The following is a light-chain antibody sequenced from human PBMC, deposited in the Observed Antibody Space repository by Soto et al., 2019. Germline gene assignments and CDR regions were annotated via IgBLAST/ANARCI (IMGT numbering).Light chain of an antibody. CDR3: QQRRNWPPIT. CDR2: DAS. J-gene: IGKJ5*01. V-gene: IGKV3-11*01. CDR1: HSVSNNY. Sequence: EIVLTQSPGTLSLSPGERATLSCRSSHSVSNNYLAWYQQKPGQAPRLLIYDASNRATGIPARFSGSGSGTDFTLTISSLEPEDFAVYYCQQRRNWPPITFGQGTRLEIK.